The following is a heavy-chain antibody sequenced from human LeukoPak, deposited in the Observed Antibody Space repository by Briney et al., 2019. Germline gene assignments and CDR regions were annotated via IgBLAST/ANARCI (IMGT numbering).Heavy chain of an antibody. Sequence: PGGSLRLSCAASGFTFGRYWMSWVRQAPGKGLEWVANIKKDGSEKYYVDSVKGRFTISRDNAQNSLYLQMNSLRAEDTAVYYCATGQYSGSTYYFDDWGQGTLVTVSS. CDR3: ATGQYSGSTYYFDD. CDR1: GFTFGRYW. D-gene: IGHD1-26*01. V-gene: IGHV3-7*01. J-gene: IGHJ4*02. CDR2: IKKDGSEK.